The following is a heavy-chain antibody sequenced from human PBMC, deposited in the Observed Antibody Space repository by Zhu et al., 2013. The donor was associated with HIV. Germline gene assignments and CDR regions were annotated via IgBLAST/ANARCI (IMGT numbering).Heavy chain of an antibody. CDR2: INPSGGST. D-gene: IGHD5-18*01. CDR3: ARGRRGYSYGLNWFDP. J-gene: IGHJ5*02. Sequence: QVQLVQSGAEVKKPGASVKVSCKASGYTFTSYYMHWVRQAPGQGLEWMGIINPSGGSTSYAQKFQGRVTMTRDTSTSTVYMELSSLRSEDTAVYYXARGRRGYSYGLNWFDPGPGNPGHRLL. V-gene: IGHV1-46*01. CDR1: GYTFTSYY.